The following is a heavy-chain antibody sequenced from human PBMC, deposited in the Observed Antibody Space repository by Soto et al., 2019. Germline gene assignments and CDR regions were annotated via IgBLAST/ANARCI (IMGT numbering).Heavy chain of an antibody. CDR2: IWYDGSNK. D-gene: IGHD1-1*01. CDR3: ASITTLQAYNWHDVWVGEGFDY. Sequence: VQLVQSGGGVVQPGRSLRLSCAASGFTFSSYGMHWVRQAPGKGLEWVAVIWYDGSNKYYADSVKGRFTISRDNSKNMLYMQINSLRAEDTAVYYCASITTLQAYNWHDVWVGEGFDYWGQGTLVTVSS. J-gene: IGHJ4*02. V-gene: IGHV3-33*01. CDR1: GFTFSSYG.